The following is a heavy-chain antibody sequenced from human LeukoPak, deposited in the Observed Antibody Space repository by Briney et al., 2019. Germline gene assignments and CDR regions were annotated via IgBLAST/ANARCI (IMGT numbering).Heavy chain of an antibody. CDR2: INPSGGST. CDR1: GYTFTNYY. J-gene: IGHJ4*02. V-gene: IGHV1-46*01. Sequence: ASVKVSCKASGYTFTNYYMHWVRQAPGQGLEWMGIINPSGGSTNYAQKFQGRVTMTRDMSMSTVYMELSSLRSEDTAVYYCVRVGYGDYSNDYWGQGTLVTVSS. D-gene: IGHD4-17*01. CDR3: VRVGYGDYSNDY.